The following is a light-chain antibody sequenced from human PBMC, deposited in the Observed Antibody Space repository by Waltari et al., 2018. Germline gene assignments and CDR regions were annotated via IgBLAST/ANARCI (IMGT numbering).Light chain of an antibody. CDR1: QSVLYSSNNKNY. J-gene: IGKJ1*01. Sequence: DIVMTQSPDSLAVSLGERATINCKSSQSVLYSSNNKNYLAWYQQNPGQPPKLLIYWASTRESGVPDRFSGSGSGTDFTLTISSLQAEDVAVYYCQQYYSTPSVFGQGTKVEIK. CDR3: QQYYSTPSV. V-gene: IGKV4-1*01. CDR2: WAS.